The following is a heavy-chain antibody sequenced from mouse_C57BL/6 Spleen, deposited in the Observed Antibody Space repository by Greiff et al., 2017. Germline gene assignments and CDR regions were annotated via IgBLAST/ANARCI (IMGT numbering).Heavy chain of an antibody. CDR1: GFTFSSYA. Sequence: EVQLVESGEGLVKPGGSLKLSCAASGFTFSSYAMSWVRQTPEKRLEWVAYISSGGDYIYYADTVKGRFTISRDNARNTLYLQMSSLKSEDTAMYYCTRPFYYGNYFDYWGQGTTLTVSS. J-gene: IGHJ2*01. D-gene: IGHD2-1*01. V-gene: IGHV5-9-1*02. CDR3: TRPFYYGNYFDY. CDR2: ISSGGDYI.